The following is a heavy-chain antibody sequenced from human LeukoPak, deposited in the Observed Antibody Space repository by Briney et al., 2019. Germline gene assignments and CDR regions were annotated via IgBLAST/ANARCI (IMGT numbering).Heavy chain of an antibody. CDR1: GFTFSNAW. Sequence: PGGSLRLSCAASGFTFSNAWMSWVRQAPGKGLEWVGRIKSKTDGGTTDYAAPVKGRFTISRDDSKNTLYLQMNSLKTEDTAVYYCTTYKYCNGGGCYSAAFDIWGQGTMVTVSS. V-gene: IGHV3-15*01. CDR2: IKSKTDGGTT. J-gene: IGHJ3*02. D-gene: IGHD2-15*01. CDR3: TTYKYCNGGGCYSAAFDI.